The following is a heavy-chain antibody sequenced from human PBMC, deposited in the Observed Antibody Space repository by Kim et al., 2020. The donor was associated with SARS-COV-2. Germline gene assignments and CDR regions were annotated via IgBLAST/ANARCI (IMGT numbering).Heavy chain of an antibody. J-gene: IGHJ4*02. D-gene: IGHD6-19*01. V-gene: IGHV3-11*04. CDR2: I. CDR3: ARADSSGWINY. Sequence: IYYADSVKGRFTISRDNAKNSLYLQMNSLRAEDTAVYYCARADSSGWINYWGQGTLVTVSS.